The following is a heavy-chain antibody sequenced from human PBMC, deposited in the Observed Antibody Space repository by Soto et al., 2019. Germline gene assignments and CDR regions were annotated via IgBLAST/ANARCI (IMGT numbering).Heavy chain of an antibody. D-gene: IGHD3-10*01. CDR3: GRDDYGIFPY. Sequence: ASVKVSCKSSGYSISAYYIHWVRQAPGQGLEWMGWIDPKNGGTVSAQKFQGRLTMTRDTSISTVYMDLSGLTSDDTALYYCGRDDYGIFPYWGQGSLVTVSS. V-gene: IGHV1-2*02. CDR1: GYSISAYY. J-gene: IGHJ4*02. CDR2: IDPKNGGT.